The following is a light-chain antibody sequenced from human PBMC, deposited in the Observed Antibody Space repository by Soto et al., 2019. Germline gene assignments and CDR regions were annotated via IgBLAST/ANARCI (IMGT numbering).Light chain of an antibody. Sequence: QSALTQPRSVSGSPGQSVTISCTGTSSDVGGYNYVSWYQQHPGKAPKPMIYDVSKRPSGVPDRFSGSKSGNTASLTISGLQAEDEDDYYCCSYAGSYTVVFGGGTKVTVL. CDR2: DVS. J-gene: IGLJ2*01. CDR3: CSYAGSYTVV. CDR1: SSDVGGYNY. V-gene: IGLV2-11*01.